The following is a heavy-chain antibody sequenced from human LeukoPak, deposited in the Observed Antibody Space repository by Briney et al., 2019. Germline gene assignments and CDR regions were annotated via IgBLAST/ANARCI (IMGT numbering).Heavy chain of an antibody. D-gene: IGHD6-6*01. CDR1: GYTFTSYA. Sequence: ASVEVSCKSSGYTFTSYAMNWVRPAPGPGRAWMGWINHNSGGANYARKFQDRVTMTRDTSSSTVYMEMTGLTSDDTAMYYCARALVGYRSSAPLDYWGQGTLVTVSS. CDR2: INHNSGGA. CDR3: ARALVGYRSSAPLDY. V-gene: IGHV1-2*02. J-gene: IGHJ4*01.